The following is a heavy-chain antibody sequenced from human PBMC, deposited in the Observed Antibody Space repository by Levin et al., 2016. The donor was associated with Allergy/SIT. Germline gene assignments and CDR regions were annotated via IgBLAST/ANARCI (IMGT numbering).Heavy chain of an antibody. Sequence: WVRQAPGQGLEWMGIINPSGGSTSYAQKFQGRVTMTRDTSTSTVYMELSSLRSEDTAVYYCATTHDYALDAFDIWGQGTMVTVSS. CDR3: ATTHDYALDAFDI. J-gene: IGHJ3*02. CDR2: INPSGGST. D-gene: IGHD4-17*01. V-gene: IGHV1-46*01.